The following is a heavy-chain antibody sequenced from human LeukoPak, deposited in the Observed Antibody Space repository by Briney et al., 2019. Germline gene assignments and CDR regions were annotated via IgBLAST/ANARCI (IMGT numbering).Heavy chain of an antibody. V-gene: IGHV3-23*01. J-gene: IGHJ4*02. CDR1: GFTFSTYA. CDR3: AKALEQETVIALDS. D-gene: IGHD6-13*01. Sequence: GGSLRLSCAASGFTFSTYAMSWVRQAPGKGLEWVSAISGSGGSTYYADSVKGRFTISRDNSKNTLYLQMNSLRAEDTSIYFCAKALEQETVIALDSWGQGTMVTVSS. CDR2: ISGSGGST.